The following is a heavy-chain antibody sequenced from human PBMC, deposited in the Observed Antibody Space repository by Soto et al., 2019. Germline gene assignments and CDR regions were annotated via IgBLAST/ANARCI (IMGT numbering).Heavy chain of an antibody. Sequence: SETLSLTCSVSGYSVTSSDYYWAWIRQPPGKGLEWIGSMFYSGLTYYNPSLKSRVTLSVDTSKNQFSVRLNSVTAAGTAVYYCAALSVSLSGPYGIHVWGQGTTVTVSS. CDR1: GYSVTSSDYY. V-gene: IGHV4-39*01. CDR2: MFYSGLT. D-gene: IGHD2-15*01. J-gene: IGHJ6*02. CDR3: AALSVSLSGPYGIHV.